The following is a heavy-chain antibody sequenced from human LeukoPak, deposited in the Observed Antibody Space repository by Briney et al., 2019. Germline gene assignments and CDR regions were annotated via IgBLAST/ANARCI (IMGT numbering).Heavy chain of an antibody. J-gene: IGHJ4*02. CDR1: GPTFRNFC. V-gene: IGHV3-7*03. CDR3: TRGGASTSYYWFY. D-gene: IGHD2-8*01. Sequence: GGSLRLSCVVPGPTFRNFCRTWVRKARGKGLEWVANIKKDGSEKFYVDSVKGRFTISRDNAKSSLYLQMDSLRGEDTAVYYCTRGGASTSYYWFYWGQGTLVTVSS. CDR2: IKKDGSEK.